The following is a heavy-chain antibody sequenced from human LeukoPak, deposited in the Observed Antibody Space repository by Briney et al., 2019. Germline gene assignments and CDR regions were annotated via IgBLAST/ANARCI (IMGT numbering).Heavy chain of an antibody. CDR3: ASRVTSPYYFDY. CDR2: ISSSGSTI. Sequence: GGSLRLSCAASGFTFSDYYMSWIRQAPGKGLEWVSYISSSGSTIYYADSVKGRFTISRDNAKNSLYLQINSLRAEDTAVYYCASRVTSPYYFDYWGQGTLVTVSS. V-gene: IGHV3-11*01. J-gene: IGHJ4*02. CDR1: GFTFSDYY. D-gene: IGHD1-14*01.